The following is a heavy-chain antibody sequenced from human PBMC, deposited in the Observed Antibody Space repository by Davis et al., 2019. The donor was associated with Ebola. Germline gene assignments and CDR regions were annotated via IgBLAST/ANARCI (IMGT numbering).Heavy chain of an antibody. CDR3: ARPILPEVTHCGVDY. V-gene: IGHV1-18*04. CDR1: GYTFTSYG. CDR2: ISAYNGNT. J-gene: IGHJ4*02. D-gene: IGHD1-14*01. Sequence: ASVKVSCKASGYTFTSYGISWVRQAPGQGLEWMGWISAYNGNTNYAQKLQGRVTMTTDMSITTAYMELSSLNSDDTAIYYCARPILPEVTHCGVDYWGQGTLVTVSS.